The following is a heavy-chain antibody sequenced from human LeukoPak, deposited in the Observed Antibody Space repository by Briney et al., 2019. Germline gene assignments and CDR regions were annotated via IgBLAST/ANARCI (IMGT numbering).Heavy chain of an antibody. Sequence: GGSLRLSCAASGFSFSNYWMSWVRQAPGKGLEWVGNIKQDGSEKYYVDSVKGRFTISRDNAKNSLYLQMNSLRAEDTAVYYCARGPYYYDSSGSHYFDYWGQGTLVTVSS. CDR2: IKQDGSEK. D-gene: IGHD3-22*01. CDR3: ARGPYYYDSSGSHYFDY. J-gene: IGHJ4*02. CDR1: GFSFSNYW. V-gene: IGHV3-7*04.